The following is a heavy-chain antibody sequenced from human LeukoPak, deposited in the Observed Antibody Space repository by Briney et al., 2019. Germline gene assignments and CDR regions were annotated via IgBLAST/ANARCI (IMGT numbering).Heavy chain of an antibody. J-gene: IGHJ4*02. CDR2: IKHDGSEK. CDR3: AAIHRDY. CDR1: GFTFGSYW. Sequence: GGSLRLSCAASGFTFGSYWITWVRRAPGNGLEWVATIKHDGSEKYYVDSVKGRFTISRDNAKTSLFLQLNSLRAEDTAVYYCAAIHRDYWGQGTLVTVSS. V-gene: IGHV3-7*03.